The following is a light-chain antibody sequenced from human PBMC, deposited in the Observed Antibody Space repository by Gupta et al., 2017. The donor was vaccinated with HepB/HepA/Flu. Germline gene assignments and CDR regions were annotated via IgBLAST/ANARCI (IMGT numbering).Light chain of an antibody. CDR1: QSVSDSQ. Sequence: EIVLTQSPGTLSLSPGERATLSCRTSQSVSDSQLAWYQQNPGQAPRLLIYAVSIRATGIPDRVSGSGSGTDFTLTISRLEPEDFAVYYCQQYDSSTWTFGPGTKVEIK. V-gene: IGKV3-20*01. CDR3: QQYDSSTWT. J-gene: IGKJ1*01. CDR2: AVS.